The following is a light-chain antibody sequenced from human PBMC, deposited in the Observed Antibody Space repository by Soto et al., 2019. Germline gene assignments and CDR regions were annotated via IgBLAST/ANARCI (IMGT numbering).Light chain of an antibody. CDR3: HQYGISPPVT. CDR2: GAS. V-gene: IGKV3-20*01. J-gene: IGKJ5*01. CDR1: QSVSSSY. Sequence: ENVLTQSPGTLSLSPGERATLSCRASQSVSSSYLAWYQQQPGQAPRLLIYGASSRATGIPDRFSGSGSGTDFTLTISRLEPEDFAMYYCHQYGISPPVTFGQGTRLEIK.